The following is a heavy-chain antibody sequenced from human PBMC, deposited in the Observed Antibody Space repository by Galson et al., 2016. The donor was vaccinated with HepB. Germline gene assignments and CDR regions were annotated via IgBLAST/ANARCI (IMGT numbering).Heavy chain of an antibody. Sequence: SLRLSCAASGFSFNNFAIHWVRQTPGKGLEWVAVISYDGPHEYYADSVRGRFTISRDNSKTKVYLQMNSLRAEDTAVYFCAKPFNDYDSSGDYVDYGGQGTRVTVTS. CDR3: AKPFNDYDSSGDYVDY. CDR2: ISYDGPHE. D-gene: IGHD3-22*01. J-gene: IGHJ4*02. V-gene: IGHV3-30*18. CDR1: GFSFNNFA.